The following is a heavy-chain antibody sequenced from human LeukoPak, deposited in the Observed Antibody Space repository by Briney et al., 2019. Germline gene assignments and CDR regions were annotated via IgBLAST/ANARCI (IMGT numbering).Heavy chain of an antibody. J-gene: IGHJ4*02. CDR2: INHSGST. Sequence: SETLSLTCAVYGGSFSGYYWSWIRQPPGKGLEWIGEINHSGSTNYNPSLKSRVTISVDTSKNQFSLKLNSVTAADTAVYYCAKDQRALGFPNYFDYWGQGTLVTVSS. V-gene: IGHV4-34*01. CDR1: GGSFSGYY. CDR3: AKDQRALGFPNYFDY. D-gene: IGHD3-16*01.